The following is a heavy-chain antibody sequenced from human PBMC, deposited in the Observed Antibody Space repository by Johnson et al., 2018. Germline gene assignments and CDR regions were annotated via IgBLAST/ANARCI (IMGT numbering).Heavy chain of an antibody. D-gene: IGHD1-26*01. Sequence: VQLVQSGGGLVQPGGSLRLSCAASGFTFTNFAMNWVRQAPGKGLQWVSSISPSGGSTYYADSVKGRFTISRDTSKNTLDLQLNSLRAEDTAVYYCAQGGSYSHRYNFDYSGQGTQVTVSS. CDR3: AQGGSYSHRYNFDY. CDR2: ISPSGGST. J-gene: IGHJ4*02. V-gene: IGHV3-23*04. CDR1: GFTFTNFA.